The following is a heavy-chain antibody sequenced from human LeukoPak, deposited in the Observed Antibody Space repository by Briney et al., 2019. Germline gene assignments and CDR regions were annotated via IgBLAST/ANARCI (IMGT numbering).Heavy chain of an antibody. Sequence: GGSLRLSCAASGFTFSGSALHWVRQASGKGLEWVGRIRSTANGYATAYAASVKGRFTISRDDSKNTAYLQMDSLRAEDTAVYYCAKEPLSIAVAGSYFDYWGQGTLVTVSS. V-gene: IGHV3-73*01. CDR1: GFTFSGSA. D-gene: IGHD6-19*01. CDR3: AKEPLSIAVAGSYFDY. CDR2: IRSTANGYAT. J-gene: IGHJ4*02.